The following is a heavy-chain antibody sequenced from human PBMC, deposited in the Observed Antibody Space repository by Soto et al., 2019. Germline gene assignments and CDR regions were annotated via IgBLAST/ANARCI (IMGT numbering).Heavy chain of an antibody. CDR1: GYTFTSYG. J-gene: IGHJ3*01. Sequence: GASVKVSCKASGYTFTSYGISWVRQAPGQGLEWMGWISAYNGNTNYAQKLQGRVTMTTDTSTSTAYMELRSLRSDDTAVYYCGRVWITMIVVVTNGGGDAFDVWGQGTMVTVSS. D-gene: IGHD3-22*01. CDR2: ISAYNGNT. CDR3: GRVWITMIVVVTNGGGDAFDV. V-gene: IGHV1-18*01.